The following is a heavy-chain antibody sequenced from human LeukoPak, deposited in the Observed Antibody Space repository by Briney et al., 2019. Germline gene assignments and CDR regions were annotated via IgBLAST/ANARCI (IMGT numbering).Heavy chain of an antibody. J-gene: IGHJ3*02. Sequence: GGSLRLSCAASGFTFSTYGMHWVRQAPGKGLEWVAVIWYDGSNKYYADSVKGRFTISRDNSKNTLSLQMNSLRGEDTAVYYCARAVGPFDIWGQGTMVTVSS. CDR3: ARAVGPFDI. V-gene: IGHV3-33*01. CDR2: IWYDGSNK. CDR1: GFTFSTYG.